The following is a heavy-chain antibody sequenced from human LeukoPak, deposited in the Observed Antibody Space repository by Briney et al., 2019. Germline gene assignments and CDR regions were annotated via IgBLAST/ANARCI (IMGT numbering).Heavy chain of an antibody. Sequence: GGSLRLSCAASGFTFSSYGMHWVRQAPGKGLEWVAVIWYDGSNKYYADSVKGRFTISRDNSKNTLYLQMNSLRAEDTAVYYCARDGGERYYYDSSGYYFYYFDYWGQGTLVTVSS. CDR2: IWYDGSNK. D-gene: IGHD3-22*01. CDR3: ARDGGERYYYDSSGYYFYYFDY. V-gene: IGHV3-33*01. J-gene: IGHJ4*02. CDR1: GFTFSSYG.